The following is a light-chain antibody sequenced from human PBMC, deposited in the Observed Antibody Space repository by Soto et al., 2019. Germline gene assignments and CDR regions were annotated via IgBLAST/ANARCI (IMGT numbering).Light chain of an antibody. V-gene: IGLV2-18*02. CDR2: DVY. J-gene: IGLJ2*01. CDR3: SSYTTSTTLI. CDR1: SSNIGTYNS. Sequence: QSALTQPPSVSGSPGQSVTISCTGTSSNIGTYNSVSWYQQSPGTTPKLIIYDVYSRPSGVPHRFSGSKSGDTASLTISGLQAEDEADYYCSSYTTSTTLIFGGGTKPPS.